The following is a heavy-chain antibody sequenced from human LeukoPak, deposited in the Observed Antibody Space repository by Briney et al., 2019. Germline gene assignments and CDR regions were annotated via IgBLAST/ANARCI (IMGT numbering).Heavy chain of an antibody. D-gene: IGHD4-17*01. J-gene: IGHJ4*02. Sequence: SGGSLRLSCAASGFTFTNYAMTWVRQAPGKGLEWVSTISGSDDSTYYADSVKGRFTISRDNSKNTLYLQMNSLRDEDTAVYYCAKDLYGDYNCDCWGQGTLVTVSS. CDR3: AKDLYGDYNCDC. CDR2: ISGSDDST. V-gene: IGHV3-23*01. CDR1: GFTFTNYA.